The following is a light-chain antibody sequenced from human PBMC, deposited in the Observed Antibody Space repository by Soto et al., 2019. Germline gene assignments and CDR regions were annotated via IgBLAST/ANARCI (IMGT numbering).Light chain of an antibody. CDR3: SSYTSSSTRV. J-gene: IGLJ1*01. V-gene: IGLV2-14*01. Sequence: QSALTQPASVSGSPGQSITISCTGNSSDVGGYNYVSWYQQHPGKDPKLMIYEVSNRPSGVSNRFSGSQSGNTASLTISGLEAEDEDDYYCSSYTSSSTRVFGTGTKLTVL. CDR2: EVS. CDR1: SSDVGGYNY.